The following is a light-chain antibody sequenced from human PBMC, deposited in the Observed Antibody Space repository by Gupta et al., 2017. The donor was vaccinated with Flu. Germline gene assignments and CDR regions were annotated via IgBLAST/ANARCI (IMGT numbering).Light chain of an antibody. CDR2: KTS. Sequence: VGDRVTITCRASQSISSWLAWYQQKPGKAPKVLIYKTSTLESGVPSRFSGSGSGTEFTLTISSLQPDDFATYYCQQYNSYRTFGQGTKVEIK. CDR3: QQYNSYRT. CDR1: QSISSW. V-gene: IGKV1-5*03. J-gene: IGKJ1*01.